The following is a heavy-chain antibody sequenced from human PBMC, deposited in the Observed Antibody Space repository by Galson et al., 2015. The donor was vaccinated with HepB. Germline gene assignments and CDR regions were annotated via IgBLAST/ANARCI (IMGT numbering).Heavy chain of an antibody. CDR2: MNPNSGNT. CDR3: ARGGITIFGVVSYYYYMDV. D-gene: IGHD3-3*01. Sequence: SVKVSCKASGYTFTSYDINWVRQATGQGLEWMGWMNPNSGNTGYAQKFQGRVTMTRNTSISTAYMELSSLRSEDTAVYYCARGGITIFGVVSYYYYMDVWGKGTTVTVSS. V-gene: IGHV1-8*01. J-gene: IGHJ6*03. CDR1: GYTFTSYD.